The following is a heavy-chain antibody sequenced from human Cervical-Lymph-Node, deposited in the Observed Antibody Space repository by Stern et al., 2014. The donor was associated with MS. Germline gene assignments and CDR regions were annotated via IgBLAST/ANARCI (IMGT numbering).Heavy chain of an antibody. CDR2: ISNNSPHT. Sequence: EVQLVESGGGLVKPGESLRLSCDASGFTFSQYSINLVRQAPGKGLEWISSISNNSPHTYFADSGEARFTISRDSAKDAVSLHMDSRRAEDTAVYYCARARVGDCARSPHLDSWGQGTLVTVSS. D-gene: IGHD2-21*02. V-gene: IGHV3-21*01. CDR1: GFTFSQYS. J-gene: IGHJ4*02. CDR3: ARARVGDCARSPHLDS.